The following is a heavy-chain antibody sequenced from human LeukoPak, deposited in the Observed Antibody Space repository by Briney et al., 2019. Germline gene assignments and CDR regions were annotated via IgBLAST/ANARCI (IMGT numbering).Heavy chain of an antibody. J-gene: IGHJ3*02. Sequence: ASVKVSCKASGYTFTSYDINWVRQATGQGLEWTGWMNPNSGNTGYAQKFQGRVTMTRNTSISTAYMELSSLRSEDTAVYYCARGYYFKARSNAFDIWGQGTMVAVSS. V-gene: IGHV1-8*01. D-gene: IGHD3-22*01. CDR3: ARGYYFKARSNAFDI. CDR1: GYTFTSYD. CDR2: MNPNSGNT.